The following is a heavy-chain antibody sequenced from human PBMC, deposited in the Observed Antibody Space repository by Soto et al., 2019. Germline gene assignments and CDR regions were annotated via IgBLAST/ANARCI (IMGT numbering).Heavy chain of an antibody. J-gene: IGHJ4*02. V-gene: IGHV4-59*01. CDR1: GGSISSYY. CDR3: ARAWNDVFPYFDY. D-gene: IGHD1-1*01. CDR2: IYYSGST. Sequence: PSETLSLTCTVSGGSISSYYWSWIRQPPGKGLEWIGYIYYSGSTNYNPSLKSRVTISVDTSKNQFSLKLSSVTAADTAVYYCARAWNDVFPYFDYWGQGTLVTVSS.